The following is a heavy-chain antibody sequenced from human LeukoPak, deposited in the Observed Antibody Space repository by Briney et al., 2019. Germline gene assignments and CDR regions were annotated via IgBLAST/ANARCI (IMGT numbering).Heavy chain of an antibody. CDR3: ARPGRVPLGILSGIHPSRGEKFSYHAMDV. CDR1: GNTFTSDY. Sequence: ASVKVSCKASGNTFTSDYIHWVRQAPGQGLEWRGVISPRGDRTSYAQKFQGRVTMIRDTSTSTVNMEMSRLRSEDTAIYYCARPGRVPLGILSGIHPSRGEKFSYHAMDVWGQGTTVTVSS. D-gene: IGHD1-26*01. V-gene: IGHV1-46*01. CDR2: ISPRGDRT. J-gene: IGHJ6*02.